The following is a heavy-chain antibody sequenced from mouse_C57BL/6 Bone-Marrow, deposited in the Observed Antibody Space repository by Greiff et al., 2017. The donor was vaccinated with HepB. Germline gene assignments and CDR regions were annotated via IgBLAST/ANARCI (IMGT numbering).Heavy chain of an antibody. J-gene: IGHJ3*01. CDR2: IYPGSGST. D-gene: IGHD1-1*01. CDR1: GYTFTSYW. V-gene: IGHV1-55*01. Sequence: VQLQQSGAELVKPGASVKMSCKASGYTFTSYWITWVKQRPGQGLEWIGDIYPGSGSTNYNEKFKSKATLTVDTSSSTAYRQLSSLTSEDSAVYYCARDSTSTVVAPGFAYWGQGTLVTVSA. CDR3: ARDSTSTVVAPGFAY.